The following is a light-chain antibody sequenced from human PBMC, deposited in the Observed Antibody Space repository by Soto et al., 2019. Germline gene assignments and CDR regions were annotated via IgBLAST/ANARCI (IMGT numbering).Light chain of an antibody. Sequence: QSALTQPASVCGSPGQSITISCTGTSTDVGGYKYVSWYQQHPGTAPKLMIFEVNGRPSGVSDRFSGSKSGNTASLTISGLQPEDEADYYCSSFSSSSTPYVFGTGTKLTVL. CDR2: EVN. CDR1: STDVGGYKY. V-gene: IGLV2-14*01. CDR3: SSFSSSSTPYV. J-gene: IGLJ1*01.